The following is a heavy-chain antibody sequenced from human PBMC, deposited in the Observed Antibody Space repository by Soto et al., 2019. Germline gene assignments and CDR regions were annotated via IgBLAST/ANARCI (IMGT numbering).Heavy chain of an antibody. Sequence: VESLKISCKGSGYTFTTYWITWVRQTPGKVLEWMGRIDPGNSYTSYNPSFQGHVTLSADMSISTAYLQWSGLKASDTAMYYCGRHPGLGPMSSDYWGQGXLVTVYS. J-gene: IGHJ4*01. CDR3: GRHPGLGPMSSDY. CDR2: IDPGNSYT. V-gene: IGHV5-10-1*01. CDR1: GYTFTTYW.